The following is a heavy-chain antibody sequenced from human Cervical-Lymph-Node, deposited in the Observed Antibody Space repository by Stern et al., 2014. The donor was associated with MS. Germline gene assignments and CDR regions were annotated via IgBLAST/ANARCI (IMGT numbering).Heavy chain of an antibody. CDR1: GGSISSSSYY. J-gene: IGHJ4*02. D-gene: IGHD2-15*01. CDR3: ARLRRLHCSGGSCYPTDIDY. CDR2: IYYSGST. V-gene: IGHV4-39*01. Sequence: QVQLQESGPGLVKPSETLSLTCTVSGGSISSSSYYWGWIRQPPGKGLEWIGSIYYSGSTYYNPSLKSRVTISVDTSKNQFSLKLSFLTAADTAVYYCARLRRLHCSGGSCYPTDIDYWGQGTLVTVSS.